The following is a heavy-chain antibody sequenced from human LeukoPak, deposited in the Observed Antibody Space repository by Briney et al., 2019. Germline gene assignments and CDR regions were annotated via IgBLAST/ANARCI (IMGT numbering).Heavy chain of an antibody. J-gene: IGHJ5*01. Sequence: GESLKISCKGSGYRFTNYWIAWVRQMPGKGLERMGIIYPDDSDIRYSPSFQGQVTISADRSISTAYLQWSSLKASDTAMYYCARHTSGVRGLTPRVDSWGQGTPATVSS. CDR1: GYRFTNYW. D-gene: IGHD3-10*01. CDR3: ARHTSGVRGLTPRVDS. V-gene: IGHV5-51*01. CDR2: IYPDDSDI.